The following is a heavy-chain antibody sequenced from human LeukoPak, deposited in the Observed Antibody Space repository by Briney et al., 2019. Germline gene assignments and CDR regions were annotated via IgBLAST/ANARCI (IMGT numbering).Heavy chain of an antibody. D-gene: IGHD3-22*01. Sequence: PSETLSLTCAVYGGSFSGYYWSWLRQPPGKGLEWIGEINHSGSTNYNPSLKSRVTISVDTSKNQFSLKLSHVTAADTAGIYGGPGTRRYNYDSRGRRINWFDPWGQGNLVTVSS. CDR3: GPGTRRYNYDSRGRRINWFDP. CDR2: INHSGST. J-gene: IGHJ5*02. V-gene: IGHV4-34*01. CDR1: GGSFSGYY.